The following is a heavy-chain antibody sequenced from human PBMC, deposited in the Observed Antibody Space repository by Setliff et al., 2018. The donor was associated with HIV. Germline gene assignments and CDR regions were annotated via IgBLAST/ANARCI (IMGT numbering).Heavy chain of an antibody. Sequence: PGGSLRLSCAASGFSFSGSAIHWVRQASGKGLEWVGRIRSKANSYATELAASVKGRFTISRDDSKNTVYLQMNSLRTEDTALYYCTPLDYWGQGTLVTVSS. V-gene: IGHV3-73*01. CDR3: TPLDY. CDR2: IRSKANSYAT. J-gene: IGHJ4*02. CDR1: GFSFSGSA.